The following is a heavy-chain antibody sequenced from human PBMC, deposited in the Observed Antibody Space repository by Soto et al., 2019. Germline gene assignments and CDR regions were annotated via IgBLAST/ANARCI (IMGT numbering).Heavy chain of an antibody. Sequence: QVQLLESGGGVVQPGRSLRLSCAASGFTFSTYAMHWVRQAPGKGLEWVAVISYDGSNKYYADSVKGRFIISRDNSKNTLYLQMNSLRTEDTAVYYCARGGKDGYRKDAFDIWGQGTMVTVSS. D-gene: IGHD5-12*01. V-gene: IGHV3-30-3*01. J-gene: IGHJ3*02. CDR2: ISYDGSNK. CDR1: GFTFSTYA. CDR3: ARGGKDGYRKDAFDI.